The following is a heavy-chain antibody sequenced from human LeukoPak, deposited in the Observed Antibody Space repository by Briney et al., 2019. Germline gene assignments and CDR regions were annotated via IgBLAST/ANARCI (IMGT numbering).Heavy chain of an antibody. Sequence: SETLSLTCTVSGGSISSHYWSWIRQPPGKGLEWIGYIYYSGSTNYNPSLKSRVTISVDTSKNQFSLKLSSVTAADTVVYYCARVGAAAAPYYYYYYMDVWGKGTTVTVSS. J-gene: IGHJ6*03. CDR1: GGSISSHY. V-gene: IGHV4-59*11. CDR2: IYYSGST. CDR3: ARVGAAAAPYYYYYYMDV. D-gene: IGHD6-13*01.